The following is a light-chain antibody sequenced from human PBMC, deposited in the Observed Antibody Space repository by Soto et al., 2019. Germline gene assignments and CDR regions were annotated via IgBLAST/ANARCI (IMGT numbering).Light chain of an antibody. J-gene: IGKJ1*01. V-gene: IGKV3-20*01. Sequence: VLTQSPGTLSLSPWERATRSCRASQTLSSRHLAWYQQKPGQAPRLLIYGSSSRATGIPDRFSGSGSGTDFTLTISRLEPEDFAVYYCQQYGSSRTWTFGQGTKVDI. CDR3: QQYGSSRTWT. CDR2: GSS. CDR1: QTLSSRH.